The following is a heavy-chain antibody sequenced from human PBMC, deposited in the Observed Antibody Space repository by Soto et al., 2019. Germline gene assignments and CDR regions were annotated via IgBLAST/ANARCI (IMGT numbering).Heavy chain of an antibody. V-gene: IGHV1-69*15. J-gene: IGHJ6*01. D-gene: IGHD3-3*01. CDR3: PRAYDSWSGYIIGIYLHYIMNV. CDR1: GGPFSSYA. CDR2: IIPIFGTA. Sequence: LVKVSCKASGGPFSSYAISWVRQAPGQGLEWLGRIIPIFGTANYAQKFQGRVTITADESTSTAYMELSSLRSEDTAVYYCPRAYDSWSGYIIGIYLHYIMNVW.